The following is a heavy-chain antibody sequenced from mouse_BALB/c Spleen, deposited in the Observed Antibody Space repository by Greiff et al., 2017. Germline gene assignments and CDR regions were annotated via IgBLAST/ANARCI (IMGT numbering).Heavy chain of an antibody. CDR2: IDPANGNT. V-gene: IGHV14-3*02. J-gene: IGHJ3*01. D-gene: IGHD4-1*02. CDR3: ARQVNGDGWFAY. CDR1: GFNIKDTY. Sequence: EVQLQQSGAELVKPGASVKLSCTASGFNIKDTYMHWVKQRPEQGLEWIGRIDPANGNTNYDPKFQGKATITADTSSNTAYLQLSSLTSEDTAVYYCARQVNGDGWFAYWGQGTLVTVSA.